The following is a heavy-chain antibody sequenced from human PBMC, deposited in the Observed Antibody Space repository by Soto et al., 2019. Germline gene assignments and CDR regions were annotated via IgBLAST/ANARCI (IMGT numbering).Heavy chain of an antibody. J-gene: IGHJ5*02. CDR3: AKARHSGDFAGSYDS. CDR1: GFSFIDYA. V-gene: IGHV3-23*01. CDR2: IGGRGGNA. Sequence: PGGYLILSCASSGFSFIDYAINWVRQVPGRGLEYVAGIGGRGGNAFYADSMKGRFSISRDNSKNTVYLHMHNLRVDDSAMYYCAKARHSGDFAGSYDSWGQGTLVTVSS. D-gene: IGHD2-21*02.